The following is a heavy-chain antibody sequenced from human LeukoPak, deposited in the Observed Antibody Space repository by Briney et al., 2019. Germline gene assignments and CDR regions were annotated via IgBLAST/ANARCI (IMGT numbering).Heavy chain of an antibody. D-gene: IGHD3-3*01. CDR2: VYYSGST. CDR3: ARVEIYYYYMDV. Sequence: SETLSLTCTVSGGSISRNYWSWIRRPPGKGLEWIGYVYYSGSTNYNPSLKSRVTISVDTSKNQFSLKLSSVTAADTAVYYCARVEIYYYYMDVWGKGTTVTVSS. J-gene: IGHJ6*03. V-gene: IGHV4-59*01. CDR1: GGSISRNY.